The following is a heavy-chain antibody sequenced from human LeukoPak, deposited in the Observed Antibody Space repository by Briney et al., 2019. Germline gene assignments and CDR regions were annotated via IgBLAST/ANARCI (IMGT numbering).Heavy chain of an antibody. D-gene: IGHD2-2*01. Sequence: GGSLRLSCAASGFTFSSYAMHWVRQAPGKGLEWVAVISYDGSNKYYADSVKGRFTISRDNSKNTLYLQMNSLRAEDTAVCYCARGGPRYCSSTSCPNFDYWGQGTLVTVSS. V-gene: IGHV3-30*01. CDR3: ARGGPRYCSSTSCPNFDY. CDR1: GFTFSSYA. CDR2: ISYDGSNK. J-gene: IGHJ4*02.